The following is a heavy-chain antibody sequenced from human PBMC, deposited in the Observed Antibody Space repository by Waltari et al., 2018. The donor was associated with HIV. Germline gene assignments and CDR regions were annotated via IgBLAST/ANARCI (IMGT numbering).Heavy chain of an antibody. CDR3: ARDSEPHTAMVLHFDY. D-gene: IGHD5-18*01. CDR2: IIPILGIA. V-gene: IGHV1-69*04. CDR1: GGTFSSYA. Sequence: QVQLVQSGAEVKKPGSSVKVSCKASGGTFSSYAISWVRQAPGQGLEWMGRIIPILGIANYAQKFQGRVTITADKSTSTAYMELSSLRSEDTAVYYCARDSEPHTAMVLHFDYWGQGTLVTVSS. J-gene: IGHJ4*02.